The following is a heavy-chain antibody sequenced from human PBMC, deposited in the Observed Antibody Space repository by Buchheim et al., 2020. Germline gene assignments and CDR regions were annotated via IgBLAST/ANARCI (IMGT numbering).Heavy chain of an antibody. V-gene: IGHV3-33*01. CDR1: GFTFNSHA. CDR2: IWSDGSRA. CDR3: ARDPPDSGWALHS. Sequence: QAQLVESGGGVVQPGGSLRLSCAASGFTFNSHAMHWVRQSPGKGLEWVAYIWSDGSRADYADSVKGRFTISSDNFKNKLFLQMNTLRAVDMAVYYCARDPPDSGWALHSWGQGTL. D-gene: IGHD6-19*01. J-gene: IGHJ4*02.